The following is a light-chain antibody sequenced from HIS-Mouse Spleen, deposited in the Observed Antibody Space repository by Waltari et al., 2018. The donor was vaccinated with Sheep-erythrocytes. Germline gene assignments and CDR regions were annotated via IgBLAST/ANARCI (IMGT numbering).Light chain of an antibody. Sequence: QSVLTQPPSASGTPGQRVTISCSGSSSNIGSNTVNWYQQLPGTAPKLLIYSNNPRPSGVPDRFSGSKSGTSASLAISGLQSEDEADYYCAAWDDSLNGYVFGTGTKFTVL. CDR3: AAWDDSLNGYV. CDR1: SSNIGSNT. J-gene: IGLJ1*01. CDR2: SNN. V-gene: IGLV1-44*01.